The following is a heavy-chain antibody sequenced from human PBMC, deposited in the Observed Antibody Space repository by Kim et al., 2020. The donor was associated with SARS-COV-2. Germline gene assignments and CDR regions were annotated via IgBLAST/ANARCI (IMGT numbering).Heavy chain of an antibody. Sequence: TRYSPSFQGQDTISADKAISTAYLQWSSLKASDTAMYYCARLGNGCPFDYWGQGTLVTVSS. V-gene: IGHV5-51*01. CDR3: ARLGNGCPFDY. J-gene: IGHJ4*02. D-gene: IGHD1-26*01. CDR2: T.